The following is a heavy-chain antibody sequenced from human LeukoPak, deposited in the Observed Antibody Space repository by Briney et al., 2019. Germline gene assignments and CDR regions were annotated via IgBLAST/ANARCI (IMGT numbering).Heavy chain of an antibody. CDR3: ARGSRFLEWGRWFDP. CDR2: INQDGSEK. V-gene: IGHV3-7*01. J-gene: IGHJ5*02. Sequence: GGSLRLSCAASGFTFSSYWMSWVRQAPGKGLEWVANINQDGSEKYYVDSVKGRFTISRDNAKNSLYLQMNSLRAEDTAVYYCARGSRFLEWGRWFDPWGQGILVTVSS. D-gene: IGHD3-3*01. CDR1: GFTFSSYW.